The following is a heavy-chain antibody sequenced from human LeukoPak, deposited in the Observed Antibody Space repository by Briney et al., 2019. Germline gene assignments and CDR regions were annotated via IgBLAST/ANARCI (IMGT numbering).Heavy chain of an antibody. CDR1: GYTFTSYG. CDR2: ISAYDGDT. J-gene: IGHJ4*02. CDR3: TSGGTYPSNIDY. V-gene: IGHV1-18*01. D-gene: IGHD2-8*02. Sequence: ASVKVSCKASGYTFTSYGISWVRQAPGQGLEWMGWISAYDGDTKYAQKLQGRVTMTTDTSTRTAYMELRSLRSDDTALYYCTSGGTYPSNIDYWGQGTLVTVSS.